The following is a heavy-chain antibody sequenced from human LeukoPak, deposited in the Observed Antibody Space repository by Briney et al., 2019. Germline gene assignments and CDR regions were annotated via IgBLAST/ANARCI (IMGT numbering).Heavy chain of an antibody. CDR1: GYTFTSYD. D-gene: IGHD2-2*01. CDR2: MNPNSGNT. V-gene: IGHV1-8*01. CDR3: AREPAGPGDTDSKFDY. Sequence: GASVKVSCKASGYTFTSYDINWVRQATGQGLEWMGWMNPNSGNTGYAQKFQGRVTMTTDTSTSTAYMELRSLRSDDTAVYYCAREPAGPGDTDSKFDYWGQGTLVTVSS. J-gene: IGHJ4*02.